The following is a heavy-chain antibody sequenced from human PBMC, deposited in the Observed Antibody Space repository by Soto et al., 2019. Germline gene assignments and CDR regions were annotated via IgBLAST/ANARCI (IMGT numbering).Heavy chain of an antibody. CDR2: INAGNGNT. D-gene: IGHD3-22*01. V-gene: IGHV1-3*01. Sequence: ASVKGSCKASGYTFTSYAMHWVRQAPGQRLEWMGWINAGNGNTKYSQKFQGRVTITRDTSASTAYMELSSLRSEDTAVYYCARVRRYYDSSGYSVLGYWGQETLVTVSS. CDR3: ARVRRYYDSSGYSVLGY. CDR1: GYTFTSYA. J-gene: IGHJ4*02.